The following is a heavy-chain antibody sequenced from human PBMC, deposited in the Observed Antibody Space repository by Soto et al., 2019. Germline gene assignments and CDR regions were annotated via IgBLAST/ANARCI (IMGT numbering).Heavy chain of an antibody. CDR1: GFTVSRHG. V-gene: IGHV3-30*18. CDR2: IVYAGSAG. D-gene: IGHD6-13*01. Sequence: GGSLRLSCVASGFTVSRHGMHWVRQAPGKVLEWVAVIVYAGSAGSETHYSDSVKGRFTISRDNAKNSLSLQMNSLRAGDMAVYFCAKSQEIGTHFFDSWGQGTQVTVSS. CDR3: AKSQEIGTHFFDS. J-gene: IGHJ4*02.